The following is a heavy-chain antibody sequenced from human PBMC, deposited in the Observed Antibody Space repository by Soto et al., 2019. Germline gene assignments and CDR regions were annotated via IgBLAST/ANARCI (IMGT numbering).Heavy chain of an antibody. Sequence: GESLKISCQASGYPFFSYYVAWVRQKPGKGLEWMGRIDPSDSQTYYSPSFRGHVTISVTKSITTVFLQWSSLRASDTAMYYCARQIYDSDTGPNFQYYFDSWGQGTPVTSPQ. CDR1: GYPFFSYY. CDR3: ARQIYDSDTGPNFQYYFDS. D-gene: IGHD3-22*01. CDR2: IDPSDSQT. V-gene: IGHV5-10-1*01. J-gene: IGHJ4*02.